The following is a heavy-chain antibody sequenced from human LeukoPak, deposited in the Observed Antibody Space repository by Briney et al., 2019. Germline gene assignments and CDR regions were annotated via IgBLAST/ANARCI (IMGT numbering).Heavy chain of an antibody. D-gene: IGHD3-3*01. Sequence: SQTLSLTCAISGDSVSSNSAAWNWIRQSPSRGLEWLGRTYYRSKWYNDYAVSVKSRITINPDTSKNQFSLQLNSVTPEDTAVYYCARELRFLEWPSRVALYYMDVWGKGTTVTVSS. CDR1: GDSVSSNSAA. J-gene: IGHJ6*03. CDR3: ARELRFLEWPSRVALYYMDV. CDR2: TYYRSKWYN. V-gene: IGHV6-1*01.